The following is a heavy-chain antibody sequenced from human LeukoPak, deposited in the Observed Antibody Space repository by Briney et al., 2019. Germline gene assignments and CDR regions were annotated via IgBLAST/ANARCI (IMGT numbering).Heavy chain of an antibody. CDR3: ARHAGTYTHIDS. D-gene: IGHD3-10*01. V-gene: IGHV4-59*08. CDR1: GGSISNYY. CDR2: IFHSGNT. J-gene: IGHJ4*02. Sequence: SETLSLTCTVSGGSISNYYWTWVRQPPGKRLEWIGFIFHSGNTNYNPSLKSRVTISVDTSKNQFSLKLSSVTAADTAVYYCARHAGTYTHIDSWGQGALVTVSS.